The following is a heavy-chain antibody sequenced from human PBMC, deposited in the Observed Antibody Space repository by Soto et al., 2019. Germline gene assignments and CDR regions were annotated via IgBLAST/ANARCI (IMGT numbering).Heavy chain of an antibody. J-gene: IGHJ3*02. CDR1: GFAFSSHP. CDR3: ARRAIGSSRAFDI. Sequence: HPGGSLRLSCAASGFAFSSHPMSWVRQAPEKGLEWVSGISDSGGLTYNADSVKGRFTISRDNSKNTLYLQMNSLRAEDTAVYYCARRAIGSSRAFDIWGQGTMVTVSS. CDR2: ISDSGGLT. V-gene: IGHV3-23*01. D-gene: IGHD3-10*01.